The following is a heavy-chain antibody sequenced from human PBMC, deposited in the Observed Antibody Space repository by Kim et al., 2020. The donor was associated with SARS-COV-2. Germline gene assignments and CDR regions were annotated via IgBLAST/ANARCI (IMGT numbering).Heavy chain of an antibody. CDR3: ASDRRLRRFDY. CDR2: IYYSGST. J-gene: IGHJ4*02. V-gene: IGHV4-31*03. D-gene: IGHD4-17*01. CDR1: GGSISSGGYY. Sequence: SETLSLTCTVSGGSISSGGYYWSWIRPHPGQGLEWNGYIYYSGSTYYHPSLKSRVTISVDTAKNQFSLKLSSVTAADTAVYYCASDRRLRRFDYWGQGTLVTVSS.